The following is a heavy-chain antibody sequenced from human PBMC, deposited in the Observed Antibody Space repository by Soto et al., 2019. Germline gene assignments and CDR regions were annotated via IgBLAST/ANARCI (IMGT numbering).Heavy chain of an antibody. CDR1: GFTFSSYA. D-gene: IGHD6-13*01. Sequence: GGSLRLSCAASGFTFSSYAMHWVRQAPGKGLEWVAVISYDGSNKYYADSVKGRFTISRDNSKNTLYLQMNSLRAEDTAVYYCAREVQQLATFDYWGQGT. CDR3: AREVQQLATFDY. J-gene: IGHJ4*02. V-gene: IGHV3-30-3*01. CDR2: ISYDGSNK.